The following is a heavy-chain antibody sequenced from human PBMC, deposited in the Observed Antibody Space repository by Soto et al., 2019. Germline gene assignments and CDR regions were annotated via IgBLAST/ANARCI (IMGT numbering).Heavy chain of an antibody. CDR3: EDGGECYFNFGY. Sequence: EVQLLESGGGLVQSGGSLSRSCAASGFTFSSYAMSWVRQAPGKGLEWVSGISASGSNTYYADSVKSRFTISRDNANNTLYLQMNNRRVADQAVYYCEDGGECYFNFGYCGQGTLVTVFS. J-gene: IGHJ4*02. D-gene: IGHD3-10*01. CDR1: GFTFSSYA. V-gene: IGHV3-23*01. CDR2: ISASGSNT.